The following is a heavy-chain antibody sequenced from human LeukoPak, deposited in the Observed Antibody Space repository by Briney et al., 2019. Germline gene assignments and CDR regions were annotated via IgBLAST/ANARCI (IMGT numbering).Heavy chain of an antibody. CDR1: GFTFSSYS. CDR3: ARDRHLNWFDP. V-gene: IGHV3-21*01. Sequence: GGSLRLSCAASGFTFSSYSMNWVRQAPGKGLEWVSSISSSSSYIYYADSVKGRFTISRDNAKNSLYLQMNSLRAEDTAVYYCARDRHLNWFDPWGQGTLVTVSS. CDR2: ISSSSSYI. J-gene: IGHJ5*02.